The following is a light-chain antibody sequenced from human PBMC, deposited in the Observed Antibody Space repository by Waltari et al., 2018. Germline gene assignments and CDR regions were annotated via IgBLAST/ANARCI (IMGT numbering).Light chain of an antibody. CDR1: NSNIGNNA. CDR2: YDD. Sequence: QSVVTQPPSVSEAPRQRVTIPCSGSNSNIGNNAVNWYQQLPGRAPKLLIYYDDLMPSGVSDRFSGSKSGTSASLAISGLQSEDEADYFCAVWDDSLNGVVFGGGTKLNVL. CDR3: AVWDDSLNGVV. V-gene: IGLV1-36*01. J-gene: IGLJ3*02.